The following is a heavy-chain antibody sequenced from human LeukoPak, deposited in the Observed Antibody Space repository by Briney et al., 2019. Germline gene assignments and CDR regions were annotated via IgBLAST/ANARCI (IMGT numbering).Heavy chain of an antibody. D-gene: IGHD1-1*01. CDR1: GFTLKSYS. CDR2: TSSNGRDK. CDR3: AKEHTTGWPNFDS. J-gene: IGHJ4*02. V-gene: IGHV3-30*18. Sequence: GGSLRLSCAASGFTLKSYSMHWVRQAPGKGLEWVAVTSSNGRDKFYADSVKGRFTVSRENSKNTLYLQMDSLRVEDMALYYCAKEHTTGWPNFDSWGQGTLVTVSS.